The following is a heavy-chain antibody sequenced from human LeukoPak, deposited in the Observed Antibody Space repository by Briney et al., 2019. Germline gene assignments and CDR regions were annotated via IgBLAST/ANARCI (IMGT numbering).Heavy chain of an antibody. CDR2: INHSGST. CDR3: ARRLGGVTTGLDY. Sequence: SETLSLTCAVYGGSFSGYYWSWIRQPPGKGLEWIGEINHSGSTNYNPSLKSRVTISVDTSKNQFSLKLSSVTAADTAVYYCARRLGGVTTGLDYWGQGTLVTVSS. D-gene: IGHD4-17*01. J-gene: IGHJ4*02. V-gene: IGHV4-34*01. CDR1: GGSFSGYY.